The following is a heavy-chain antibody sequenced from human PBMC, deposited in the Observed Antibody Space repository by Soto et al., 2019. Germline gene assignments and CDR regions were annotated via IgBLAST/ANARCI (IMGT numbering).Heavy chain of an antibody. V-gene: IGHV3-48*02. D-gene: IGHD6-19*01. Sequence: GGSLRLSCAASGFTFSSYSMNWVRQAPGKGLEWVSYISSSSSTIYYADSVKGRFTISRDNAKNSLYLQMNSLRDEDTAVYYCARALSGWYAGGGYYFDYWGQGTLVTVSS. CDR2: ISSSSSTI. CDR3: ARALSGWYAGGGYYFDY. CDR1: GFTFSSYS. J-gene: IGHJ4*02.